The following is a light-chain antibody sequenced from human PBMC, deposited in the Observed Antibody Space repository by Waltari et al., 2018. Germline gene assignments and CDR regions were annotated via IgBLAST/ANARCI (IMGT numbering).Light chain of an antibody. CDR1: ELPRKY. Sequence: SYELTQPPSVSVSPGQTARITCSGHELPRKYAYWFQQKSGQAPRLGIFEDTKRPAGIPVSFSGSSSGTVATLTITGAQVDDEADCYCYSSDSTGLRVFGGGTTVVVL. V-gene: IGLV3-10*01. CDR2: EDT. CDR3: YSSDSTGLRV. J-gene: IGLJ1*01.